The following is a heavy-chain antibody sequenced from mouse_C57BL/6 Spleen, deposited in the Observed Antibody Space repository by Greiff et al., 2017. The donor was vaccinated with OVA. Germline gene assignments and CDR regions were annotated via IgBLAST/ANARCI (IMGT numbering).Heavy chain of an antibody. D-gene: IGHD1-1*01. CDR2: IHPNSGST. Sequence: QVQLQQPGAELVKPGASVKLSCKASGYTFTSYWMHWVKQRPGQGLEWIGMIHPNSGSTNYNEKFKSKATLTVDKSSSTAYMQLSSLTSEDAAVYYCARWGSYYYGRRDYWGQGTTLTVSS. V-gene: IGHV1-64*01. CDR3: ARWGSYYYGRRDY. CDR1: GYTFTSYW. J-gene: IGHJ2*01.